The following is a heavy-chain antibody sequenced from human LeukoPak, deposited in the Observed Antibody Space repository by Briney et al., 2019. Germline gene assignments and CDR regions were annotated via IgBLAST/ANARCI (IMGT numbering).Heavy chain of an antibody. V-gene: IGHV3-21*01. CDR2: ISSSSSYI. Sequence: GGSLRLSCAASGFTFSSYSMNWVRQAPGKGLEWVSSISSSSSYIYYADSVKGRFTISRDNAKNSLYLQMNSLRAEDTAVYYCARGYYYDSSGYINFDYWGQGTLVTVSS. CDR3: ARGYYYDSSGYINFDY. D-gene: IGHD3-22*01. J-gene: IGHJ4*02. CDR1: GFTFSSYS.